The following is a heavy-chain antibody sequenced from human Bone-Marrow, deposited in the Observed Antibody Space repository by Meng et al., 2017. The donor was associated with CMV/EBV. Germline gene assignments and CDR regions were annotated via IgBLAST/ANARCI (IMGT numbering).Heavy chain of an antibody. CDR3: AILSFDF. V-gene: IGHV4-34*01. J-gene: IGHJ4*02. D-gene: IGHD3-10*01. Sequence: SETLSLTCAVYGGSFSGYYWSWIRQPPGKGLEWIGEINHSGSTIYNPSLKSRVIISVDTSKNQFSLRLSSVTAADTALYYCAILSFDFWGQGALVTVSS. CDR1: GGSFSGYY. CDR2: INHSGST.